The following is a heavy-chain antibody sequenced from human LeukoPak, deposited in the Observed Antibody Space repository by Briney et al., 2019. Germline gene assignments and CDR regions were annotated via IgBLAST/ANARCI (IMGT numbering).Heavy chain of an antibody. CDR3: ARLYYDSSGYYQICYFDY. CDR2: IYYSGST. Sequence: SETLSLTCTVSGDSISSGDHYWSWIRQPPGKGLEWIGSIYYSGSTYYNPSLKSRVTISVDTSKNQFSLNLSSVTAADTAVYYCARLYYDSSGYYQICYFDYWGQGTLVTVSS. D-gene: IGHD3-22*01. J-gene: IGHJ4*02. CDR1: GDSISSGDHY. V-gene: IGHV4-39*01.